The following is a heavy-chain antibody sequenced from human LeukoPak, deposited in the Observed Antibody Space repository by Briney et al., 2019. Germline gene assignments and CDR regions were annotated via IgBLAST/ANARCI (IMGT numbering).Heavy chain of an antibody. CDR3: AKDGVSFNKRWDWFDP. CDR2: INSVDSST. CDR1: GFTFSSYA. D-gene: IGHD1-26*01. J-gene: IGHJ5*02. V-gene: IGHV3-23*01. Sequence: GGSLRLSCVASGFTFSSYAMSWVRQAPGKGLDWVSAINSVDSSTHYADSVKGRFSISRDNSKNTVSLQMNSLRVEDTAVYYCAKDGVSFNKRWDWFDPWGQGTLVTVSS.